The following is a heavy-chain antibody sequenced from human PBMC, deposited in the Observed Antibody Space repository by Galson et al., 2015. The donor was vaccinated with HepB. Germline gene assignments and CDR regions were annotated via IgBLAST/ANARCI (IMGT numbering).Heavy chain of an antibody. J-gene: IGHJ4*02. CDR3: ARDRGYCRDTNCYSYYFDS. CDR1: GFTLNSYN. Sequence: SLRLSCAASGFTLNSYNMNWVRQVPGKGLEWVSLMATNANYIKYADSVKGRFTISRDNAKNSLYLQMSSLTAEDTAVYYCARDRGYCRDTNCYSYYFDSWGQGTLVSVSS. V-gene: IGHV3-21*01. CDR2: MATNANYI. D-gene: IGHD2-15*01.